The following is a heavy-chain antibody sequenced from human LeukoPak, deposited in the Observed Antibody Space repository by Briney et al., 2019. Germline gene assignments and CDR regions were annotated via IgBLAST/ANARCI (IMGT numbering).Heavy chain of an antibody. J-gene: IGHJ3*02. Sequence: GGSLRLSCAASGFTFSSYGMHWVRQAPGKGLEWVAVISYDGSNKYYADSVKGRFTISRDNSKNTLYLQMNSLRAEDTAVYYCAKDQYYYDSSGYYYDAFDIWGQGTMVTVSS. CDR3: AKDQYYYDSSGYYYDAFDI. D-gene: IGHD3-22*01. CDR1: GFTFSSYG. CDR2: ISYDGSNK. V-gene: IGHV3-30*18.